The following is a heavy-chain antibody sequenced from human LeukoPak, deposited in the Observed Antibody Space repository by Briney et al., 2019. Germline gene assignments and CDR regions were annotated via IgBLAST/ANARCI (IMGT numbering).Heavy chain of an antibody. J-gene: IGHJ4*02. D-gene: IGHD2-8*01. CDR3: ARANSYTDY. CDR1: GYTFTNFG. V-gene: IGHV1-18*01. Sequence: AAVKVSCKASGYTFTNFGISWVRPAPGEGLEWMGWISAHSGNTNYAQNLQGRVTMTTDTSASTAYMELRSLRSDDTAVYFCARANSYTDYWGQGTLVTVSS. CDR2: ISAHSGNT.